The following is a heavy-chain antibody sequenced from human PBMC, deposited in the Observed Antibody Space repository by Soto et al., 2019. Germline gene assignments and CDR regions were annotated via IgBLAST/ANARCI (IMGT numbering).Heavy chain of an antibody. CDR2: INHSGST. CDR1: GGSFSGYY. D-gene: IGHD2-21*01. J-gene: IGHJ5*02. V-gene: IGHV4-34*01. Sequence: SETLSLTCAVYGGSFSGYYWSWIRQPPGKGLEWIGEINHSGSTNYNPSLKSRVTISVDTSKNQFSLKLSSVTAADTAVYYCARGVTNSGWFDPWGQGTLVTVSS. CDR3: ARGVTNSGWFDP.